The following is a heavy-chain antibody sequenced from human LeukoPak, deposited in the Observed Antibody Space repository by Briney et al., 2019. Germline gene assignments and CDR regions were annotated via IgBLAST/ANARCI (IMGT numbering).Heavy chain of an antibody. CDR2: IYHSGST. J-gene: IGHJ4*02. D-gene: IGHD1-14*01. V-gene: IGHV4-38-2*02. Sequence: SETLSLTCTVSGYSISSGYYWGWIRQPPGKGLEWIGSIYHSGSTYYNPSLKSRVTISVDTSKNQFSLKLSSVTAADTAVYYCARGGVQNRLKYWGQGTLVTVSS. CDR1: GYSISSGYY. CDR3: ARGGVQNRLKY.